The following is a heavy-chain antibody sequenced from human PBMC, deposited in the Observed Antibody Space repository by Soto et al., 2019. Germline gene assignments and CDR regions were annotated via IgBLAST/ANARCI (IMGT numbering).Heavy chain of an antibody. CDR1: GFTFSSYS. D-gene: IGHD6-6*01. CDR3: ARDKAARLYYYYGMDV. Sequence: GGSLRLSCAASGFTFSSYSMNWVRQAPGKGLEWVSYISSSSSTIYYADSVKGRFTISRDNAKNSLYLQMNSLRDEDTAVYYCARDKAARLYYYYGMDVWGQGTTVTVSS. CDR2: ISSSSSTI. V-gene: IGHV3-48*02. J-gene: IGHJ6*02.